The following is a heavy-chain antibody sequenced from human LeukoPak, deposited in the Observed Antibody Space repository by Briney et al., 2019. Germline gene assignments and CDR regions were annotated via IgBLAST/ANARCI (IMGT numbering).Heavy chain of an antibody. CDR3: AREGYCSGGSCFLTPDY. Sequence: GALRLSCAASGFTFSSYGMHWVRQAPGKGLEWVAVIWYDGSNKYYADSVKGRFTISRDNSKNTLYLQMNSLRAGDTAVYYCAREGYCSGGSCFLTPDYWGQGTLVTVSS. J-gene: IGHJ4*02. V-gene: IGHV3-33*01. D-gene: IGHD2-15*01. CDR2: IWYDGSNK. CDR1: GFTFSSYG.